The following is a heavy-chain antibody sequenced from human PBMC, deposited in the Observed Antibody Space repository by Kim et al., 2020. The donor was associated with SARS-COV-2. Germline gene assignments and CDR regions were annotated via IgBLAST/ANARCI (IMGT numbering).Heavy chain of an antibody. V-gene: IGHV3-7*04. J-gene: IGHJ4*02. CDR3: ARGPNYSPFDY. Sequence: DAGGGRFTISRDNDKKSLFRQMNSLRAEDTAVYYCARGPNYSPFDYWGQGTLVTVSS. D-gene: IGHD4-4*01.